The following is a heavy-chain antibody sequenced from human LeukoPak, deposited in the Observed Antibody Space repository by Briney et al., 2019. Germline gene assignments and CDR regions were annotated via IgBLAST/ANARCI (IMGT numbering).Heavy chain of an antibody. D-gene: IGHD3-10*01. CDR2: ISAYNGNT. CDR3: ARVRITMVRGVIGWFDH. V-gene: IGHV1-18*04. Sequence: ASVTVSCKASGYTFTSYGISWVRHAPGQGLEWMGWISAYNGNTNYAQKLQGRVTMTTDTSTSTAYMELRSLRSDDTAVYYCARVRITMVRGVIGWFDHWGQGTLVTVSS. J-gene: IGHJ5*02. CDR1: GYTFTSYG.